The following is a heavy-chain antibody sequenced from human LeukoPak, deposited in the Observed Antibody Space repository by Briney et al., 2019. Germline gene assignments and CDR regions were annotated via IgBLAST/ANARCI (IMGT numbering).Heavy chain of an antibody. D-gene: IGHD5-18*01. CDR2: IYYSGRT. CDR1: GGSISNYY. CDR3: AGGQKYRYGYTVTELGSGYFDY. J-gene: IGHJ4*02. V-gene: IGHV4-59*12. Sequence: SETLSLTCTVSGGSISNYYWSWIRQPPGKGLEWIGYIYYSGRTRYNPSLKSPVTISVDTSKNQFSLRLSSVTAADTAVYFCAGGQKYRYGYTVTELGSGYFDYWGQGTLVTVSS.